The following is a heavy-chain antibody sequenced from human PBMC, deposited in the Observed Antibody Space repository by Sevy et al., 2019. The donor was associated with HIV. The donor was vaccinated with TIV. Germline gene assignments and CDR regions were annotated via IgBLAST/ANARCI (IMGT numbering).Heavy chain of an antibody. CDR1: GFTFSNYY. V-gene: IGHV3-11*06. J-gene: IGHJ3*02. CDR2: ISSLSSYT. D-gene: IGHD1-26*01. CDR3: AGGSGRYNDAFDI. Sequence: GGSLRLSYAASGFTFSNYYMNWIRQAPGKGLEWVSYISSLSSYTNFADSVKGRFTISRDNAKNSLYLQMKSLRAEDTAVYYCAGGSGRYNDAFDIWGQGTMVTVSS.